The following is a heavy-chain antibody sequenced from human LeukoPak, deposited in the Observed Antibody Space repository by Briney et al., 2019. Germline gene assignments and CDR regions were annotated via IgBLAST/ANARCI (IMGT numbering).Heavy chain of an antibody. CDR2: IYWDDDK. J-gene: IGHJ4*02. Sequence: SGPTLVKPTQTLTLTCTFSGFSLSTSGVGVGWIRQPPGKALEWPALIYWDDDKRYSPSLKSRLTITKDTSKNQVVLTMTNMDPVDTATYYCAHSLGYCSGGSCYVLFDYWGQGTLVTVSS. D-gene: IGHD2-15*01. CDR3: AHSLGYCSGGSCYVLFDY. CDR1: GFSLSTSGVG. V-gene: IGHV2-5*02.